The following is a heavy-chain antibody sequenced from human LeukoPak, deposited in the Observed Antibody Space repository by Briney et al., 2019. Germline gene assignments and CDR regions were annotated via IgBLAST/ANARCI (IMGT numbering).Heavy chain of an antibody. J-gene: IGHJ4*02. CDR3: ARPEDRDGYNFGY. Sequence: GTSLQISCQASGSSFTSYWIRSGRQMPGKGLEWMGIIYPGDSDTRYSPSFQGQVTISADKSISTAYLQWSSLKASDTAMYYCARPEDRDGYNFGYWGQGTLVTVSS. CDR1: GSSFTSYW. D-gene: IGHD5-24*01. CDR2: IYPGDSDT. V-gene: IGHV5-51*01.